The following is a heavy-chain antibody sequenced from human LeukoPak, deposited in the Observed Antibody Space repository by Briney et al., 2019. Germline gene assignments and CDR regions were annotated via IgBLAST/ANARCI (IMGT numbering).Heavy chain of an antibody. D-gene: IGHD4-17*01. CDR3: AKSHGDYGLLDY. Sequence: SVKVSCKASGGTFSSYAISWVRQAPGQGLEWMGGIIPIFGTANYAQKFQGRVTITTDESTSTAYMELRTLRSEDTALYYCAKSHGDYGLLDYWGQETLVSVSS. J-gene: IGHJ4*02. CDR1: GGTFSSYA. V-gene: IGHV1-69*05. CDR2: IIPIFGTA.